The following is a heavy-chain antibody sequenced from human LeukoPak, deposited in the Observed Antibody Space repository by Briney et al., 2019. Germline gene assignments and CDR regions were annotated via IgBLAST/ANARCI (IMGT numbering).Heavy chain of an antibody. V-gene: IGHV3-48*04. Sequence: GGSLRLSCAASGFTFSSYSMNWVRQAPGKGLEWVSYISSSSSTIYYADSVKGRFTISRDNAKNSLYLQMNSLRAEDTAVYYCARVLGSSSRPEYYFDYWGQGTLVTVSS. J-gene: IGHJ4*02. D-gene: IGHD6-13*01. CDR3: ARVLGSSSRPEYYFDY. CDR2: ISSSSSTI. CDR1: GFTFSSYS.